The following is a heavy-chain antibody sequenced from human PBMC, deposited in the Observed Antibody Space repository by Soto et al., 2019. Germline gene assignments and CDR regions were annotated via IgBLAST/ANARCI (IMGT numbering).Heavy chain of an antibody. CDR2: ISGSGDTT. D-gene: IGHD2-15*01. Sequence: GGSLSLSCAASGFTFSTCAMTWVRQAPGKGLEWVLCISGSGDTTYYADSVKGRFTISRDTSKNTVYLQMNSLRADDTAVYYCAKGHPGGSCYSGLDCWGQGTLVTVSS. J-gene: IGHJ4*02. CDR1: GFTFSTCA. V-gene: IGHV3-23*01. CDR3: AKGHPGGSCYSGLDC.